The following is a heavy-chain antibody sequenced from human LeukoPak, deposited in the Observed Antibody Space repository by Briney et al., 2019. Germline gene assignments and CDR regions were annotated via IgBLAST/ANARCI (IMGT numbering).Heavy chain of an antibody. D-gene: IGHD6-19*01. CDR3: ARGAGYSSGWSRCDP. Sequence: SVKVSCKASGGTFSSYAISWVRQAPGQGLEWMGGIIPIFGTANYAQKFQGRVTITADKSTSTAYMELSSLRSEDTAVYYCARGAGYSSGWSRCDPWGRGTLVTVSS. CDR2: IIPIFGTA. V-gene: IGHV1-69*06. J-gene: IGHJ5*02. CDR1: GGTFSSYA.